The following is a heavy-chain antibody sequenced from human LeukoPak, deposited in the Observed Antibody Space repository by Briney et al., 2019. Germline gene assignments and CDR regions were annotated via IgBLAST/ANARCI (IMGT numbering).Heavy chain of an antibody. J-gene: IGHJ6*03. D-gene: IGHD1-26*01. CDR1: GGSISSYY. CDR3: ARGYYYGYYYYYMDV. Sequence: SETLSLTCTVSGGSISSYYWSWIRQPAGKGLEWIGRIYTSGSTNYNPSLKSRVTMSVDTSKNQFSLKLSSVTAADTAVYYCARGYYYGYYYYYMDVWGKGTTVTISS. V-gene: IGHV4-4*07. CDR2: IYTSGST.